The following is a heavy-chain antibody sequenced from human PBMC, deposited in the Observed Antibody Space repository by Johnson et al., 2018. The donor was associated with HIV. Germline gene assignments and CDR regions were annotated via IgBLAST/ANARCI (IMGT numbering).Heavy chain of an antibody. V-gene: IGHV3-30-3*01. Sequence: VQLLESGGGLVQPGRSLRLSCAASGFTFSIYAMHWVRQAPGKGLEWVTVISYDESNKYYADSVKGRFTISRDNSNNTVSLQMNSLRAEDTAVYYCARDFGSGGGVGKEAFDIWGQGTMVTVSS. D-gene: IGHD1-26*01. J-gene: IGHJ3*02. CDR1: GFTFSIYA. CDR2: ISYDESNK. CDR3: ARDFGSGGGVGKEAFDI.